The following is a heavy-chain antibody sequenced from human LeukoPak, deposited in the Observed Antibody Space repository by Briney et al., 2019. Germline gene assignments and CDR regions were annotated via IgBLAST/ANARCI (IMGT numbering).Heavy chain of an antibody. CDR1: GGSFSGYY. Sequence: SETLSLTCAVYGGSFSGYYWSWIRQPPGKGLEWIGEINHSGSTNYNPSLKSRVTISVDTSKNQFSLKLSSVTAADTAVYYCARRSGYCSSTSCYYWFDPWGQGTLVTVSS. CDR2: INHSGST. D-gene: IGHD2-2*01. V-gene: IGHV4-34*01. CDR3: ARRSGYCSSTSCYYWFDP. J-gene: IGHJ5*02.